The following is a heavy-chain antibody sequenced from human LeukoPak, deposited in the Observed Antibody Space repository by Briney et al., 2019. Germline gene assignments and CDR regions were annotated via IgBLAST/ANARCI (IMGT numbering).Heavy chain of an antibody. CDR2: INQDGSDQ. Sequence: GGSLRLSCAASGFTFDDYAMHWVRQAPGKGLEWVANINQDGSDQYYVDSVKGRFTISRDNAKNSLYLQMNSLRAEDTAVYYCARTTVTAGRTNWFDPWGQGTLVIVSS. CDR1: GFTFDDYA. D-gene: IGHD4-17*01. J-gene: IGHJ5*02. CDR3: ARTTVTAGRTNWFDP. V-gene: IGHV3-7*01.